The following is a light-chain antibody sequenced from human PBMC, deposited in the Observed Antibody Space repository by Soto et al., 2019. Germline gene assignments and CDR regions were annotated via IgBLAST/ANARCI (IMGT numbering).Light chain of an antibody. CDR2: GAS. CDR1: QSITNNY. J-gene: IGKJ1*01. CDR3: QQYSTYTPRT. V-gene: IGKV3-20*01. Sequence: EIVLTHSPGTLSLSPGERATLSCRASQSITNNYLAWYQQKPGQAPRLVIYGASSRATGIPPRFSGSGSGTEFTLTISSLQPDDFATYYCQQYSTYTPRTFGQGTKVDI.